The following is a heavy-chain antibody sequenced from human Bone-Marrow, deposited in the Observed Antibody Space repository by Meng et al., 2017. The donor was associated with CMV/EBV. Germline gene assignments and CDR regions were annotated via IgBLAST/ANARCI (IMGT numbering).Heavy chain of an antibody. CDR2: IRQDGGET. J-gene: IGHJ4*02. D-gene: IGHD5-18*01. CDR1: GFTFSSYW. CDR3: ARVLGYKYPFDY. Sequence: LSLTCAASGFTFSSYWMSWVRQAPGKGLEWVANIRQDGGETYYVDSVKGRFTISRDSARDSLFLQMNSLRAEDTAVYYCARVLGYKYPFDYWGQGTLVTGSS. V-gene: IGHV3-7*01.